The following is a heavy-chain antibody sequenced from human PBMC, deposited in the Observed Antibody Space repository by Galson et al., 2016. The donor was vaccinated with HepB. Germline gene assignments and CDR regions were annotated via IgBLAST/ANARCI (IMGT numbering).Heavy chain of an antibody. D-gene: IGHD3-10*01. V-gene: IGHV1-69*13. CDR2: IIPLFATA. CDR1: GGTFNNFA. CDR3: VTQITMTQGAIIYPKSIDY. Sequence: SVKVSCKASGGTFNNFAITWVRQTPGQGLEWMGGIIPLFATANYAQRFQGRVTITADESTSTAYMELSGLRSEDTAVYYCVTQITMTQGAIIYPKSIDYWGQGTLVTVSS. J-gene: IGHJ4*02.